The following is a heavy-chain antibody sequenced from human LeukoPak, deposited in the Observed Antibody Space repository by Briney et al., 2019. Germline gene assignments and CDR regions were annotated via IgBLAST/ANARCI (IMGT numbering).Heavy chain of an antibody. J-gene: IGHJ4*02. V-gene: IGHV3-30*02. D-gene: IGHD6-19*01. Sequence: QPGGSLRLSCAASGFTFSSYGMHWVRQAPGKGLEWVAFIRYDGSNKYYADSVKGRFTISRDNSKNTVSLQMNSLRDEDTAVYYCAKDVQVGWPISYFDTWGQGTLVSVS. CDR1: GFTFSSYG. CDR2: IRYDGSNK. CDR3: AKDVQVGWPISYFDT.